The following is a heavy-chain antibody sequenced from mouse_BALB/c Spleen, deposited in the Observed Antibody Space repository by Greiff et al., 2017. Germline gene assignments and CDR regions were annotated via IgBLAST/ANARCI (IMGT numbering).Heavy chain of an antibody. D-gene: IGHD1-2*01. Sequence: QVQLKESGAELARPGASVKLSCKASGYTFTDYYINWVKQRTGQGLEWIGEIYPGSGNTYYNEKFKGKATLTADKSSSTAYMQLSSLTSEDSAVYFCARSSLLRLPYFDYWGQGTTLTVSS. CDR2: IYPGSGNT. V-gene: IGHV1-77*01. J-gene: IGHJ2*01. CDR1: GYTFTDYY. CDR3: ARSSLLRLPYFDY.